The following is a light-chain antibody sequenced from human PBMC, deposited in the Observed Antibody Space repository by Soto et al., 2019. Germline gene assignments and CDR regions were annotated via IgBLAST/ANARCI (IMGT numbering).Light chain of an antibody. CDR3: QQYNNWPGT. Sequence: EIVMTQSPATLSVSPGERATLSCRASQRVSSNLAWYQQKPGQAPRLLIYGASTRATGIPARFSGSRSGTEFTLTISSLQSEDFAVYYCQQYNNWPGTFGPGTKVDIK. J-gene: IGKJ3*01. V-gene: IGKV3D-15*01. CDR2: GAS. CDR1: QRVSSN.